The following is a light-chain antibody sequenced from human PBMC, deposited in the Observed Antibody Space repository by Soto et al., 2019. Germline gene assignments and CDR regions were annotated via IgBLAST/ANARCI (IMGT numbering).Light chain of an antibody. CDR1: SGDIGAYSL. V-gene: IGLV2-23*02. Sequence: QSALTQPASVSGSPGQSIAISCTGTSGDIGAYSLVSWYQQHPGKAPKLMISEVNKRPSGVSDRFSGYKSGDTASLTISGIRTEDEAEYYCCSFAGSGTGVFGTGTKLTVL. CDR3: CSFAGSGTGV. J-gene: IGLJ1*01. CDR2: EVN.